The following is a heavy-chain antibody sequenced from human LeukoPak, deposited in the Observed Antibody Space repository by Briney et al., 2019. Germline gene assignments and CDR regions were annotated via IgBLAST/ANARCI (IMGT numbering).Heavy chain of an antibody. CDR3: ARDQYSSGWYGY. Sequence: ASVTVSCKASGGTFSSYAISWMRQAPGQGLEWMGGIIPIFGTANYAQKFQGRVTITADESTSTAYMELSSLRSEDTAVYYCARDQYSSGWYGYWGQGTLVTVSS. CDR2: IIPIFGTA. D-gene: IGHD6-19*01. J-gene: IGHJ4*02. CDR1: GGTFSSYA. V-gene: IGHV1-69*13.